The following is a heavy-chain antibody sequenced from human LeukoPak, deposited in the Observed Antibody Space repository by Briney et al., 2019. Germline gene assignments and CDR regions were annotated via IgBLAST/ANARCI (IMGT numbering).Heavy chain of an antibody. CDR3: AADGEYAFLV. CDR2: IISDGITT. V-gene: IGHV3-74*01. J-gene: IGHJ3*01. CDR1: GLTFHNTW. D-gene: IGHD2/OR15-2a*01. Sequence: GGSLRLSCAASGLTFHNTWMHWIRQAPGKGLVWVSRIISDGITTTYADSVKGRFTISRDNAENTLYLQMNSLRADDTAVYYCAADGEYAFLVWGQGTMVTVSS.